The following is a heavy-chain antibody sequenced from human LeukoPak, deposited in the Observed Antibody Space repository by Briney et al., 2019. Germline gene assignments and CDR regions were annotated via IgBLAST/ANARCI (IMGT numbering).Heavy chain of an antibody. D-gene: IGHD1-26*01. CDR3: ARGYVGATEYCFDP. Sequence: GASVKVSCKTSGYTFTSYDINWVRQATGQGLEWVGWMNPNSGNTGYAQKFQGRVTMTRNTSIGTAYMQLSSLRSDGTAVYYCARGYVGATEYCFDPWGQGTLVTVSS. CDR2: MNPNSGNT. CDR1: GYTFTSYD. J-gene: IGHJ5*02. V-gene: IGHV1-8*01.